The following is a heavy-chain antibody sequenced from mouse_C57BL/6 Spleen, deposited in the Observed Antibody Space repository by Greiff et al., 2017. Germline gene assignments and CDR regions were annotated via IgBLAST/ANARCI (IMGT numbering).Heavy chain of an antibody. Sequence: ESGPGLVKPSQSLSLTCSVTGYSITSGYYWNWIRQFPGNKLEWMGYISYDGSNNYNPSLQNRISITRDTSKNQFFLKLNSVTTEDTSTYYCARARYYGSSHWYFDVWGTGTTVTVSS. CDR1: GYSITSGYY. J-gene: IGHJ1*03. CDR2: ISYDGSN. V-gene: IGHV3-6*01. D-gene: IGHD1-1*01. CDR3: ARARYYGSSHWYFDV.